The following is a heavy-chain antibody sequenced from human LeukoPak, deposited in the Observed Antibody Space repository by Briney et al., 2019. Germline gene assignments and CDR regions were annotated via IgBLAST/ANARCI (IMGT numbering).Heavy chain of an antibody. D-gene: IGHD3-10*01. CDR2: IIPIFGTA. J-gene: IGHJ4*02. CDR3: ARDSPLGYYFDY. Sequence: ASVKVSCKASGGTFSSYAISWVRQAPGQGLEWMGGIIPIFGTANYAQKFQGRVTITADKSTSTAYMELSSLRSEDTAVYYCARDSPLGYYFDYWGQGTLVTVSS. V-gene: IGHV1-69*06. CDR1: GGTFSSYA.